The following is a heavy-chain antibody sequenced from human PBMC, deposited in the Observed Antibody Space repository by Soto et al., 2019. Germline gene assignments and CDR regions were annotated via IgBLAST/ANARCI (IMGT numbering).Heavy chain of an antibody. CDR2: ISYDGNNK. CDR1: GFTFSRFS. CDR3: ARDHGMFLSYYYYGMDV. V-gene: IGHV3-30-3*01. J-gene: IGHJ6*02. D-gene: IGHD3-10*02. Sequence: SGGSLRLSCAASGFTFSRFSMHWVRQAPGKGLAWVAVISYDGNNKHFAESVKGRLSISRDDSKNTVYLEMNNLRGDDSAVYYCARDHGMFLSYYYYGMDVWGQGTTVTVS.